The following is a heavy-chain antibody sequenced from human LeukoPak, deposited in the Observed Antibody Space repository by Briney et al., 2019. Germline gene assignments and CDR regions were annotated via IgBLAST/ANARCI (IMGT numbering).Heavy chain of an antibody. CDR3: ARVIIPAATRVWFGP. D-gene: IGHD2-2*01. CDR1: GGSISSSSYY. J-gene: IGHJ5*02. V-gene: IGHV4-39*07. Sequence: SETLSLTCTVSGGSISSSSYYWGWIRQPPGKGLEWIGSIYYSGSTNYNPSLKSRVTISVDTSKNQFSLKLNSVTAADTAVYYCARVIIPAATRVWFGPWGQGTLVTVSS. CDR2: IYYSGST.